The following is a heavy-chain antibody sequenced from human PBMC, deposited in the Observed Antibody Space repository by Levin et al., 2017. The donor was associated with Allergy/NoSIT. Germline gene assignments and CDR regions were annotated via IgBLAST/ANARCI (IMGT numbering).Heavy chain of an antibody. CDR3: ASYLSGHPF. CDR1: GFIFSDHY. V-gene: IGHV3-72*01. D-gene: IGHD3-10*01. Sequence: LTCATSGFIFSDHYMDWVRQAPGKGLEWVGRTKNRASSYTTEYAASVKGRFTISRDDSKNSLYLQMSSLKTEDTAVYYCASYLSGHPFWGQGTLVTVSS. CDR2: TKNRASSYTT. J-gene: IGHJ3*01.